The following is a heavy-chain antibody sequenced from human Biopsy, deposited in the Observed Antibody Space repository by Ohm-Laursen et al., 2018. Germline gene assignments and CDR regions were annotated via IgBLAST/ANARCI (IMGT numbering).Heavy chain of an antibody. CDR2: ISYDGSYK. CDR3: ARATYSSGHKIDS. D-gene: IGHD6-25*01. J-gene: IGHJ4*02. CDR1: GFTLTDSG. V-gene: IGHV3-30*03. Sequence: SLRLSCAASGFTLTDSGMHWVRQAPGKGLEWVALISYDGSYKNYGDSVKGRFTISRDESKNTLYLQMNRLRAEDTAVYHCARATYSSGHKIDSWGQGTLVTVSS.